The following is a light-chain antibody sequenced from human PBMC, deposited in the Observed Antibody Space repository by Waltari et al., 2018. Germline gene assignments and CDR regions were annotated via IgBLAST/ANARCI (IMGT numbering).Light chain of an antibody. CDR2: DAT. V-gene: IGKV3-11*01. Sequence: EIVLTQSPATLSLSPAERAPLSCRASQSVSSFLALYQQKHGQAHRLLIYDATNRATGIPARFSGSGSGTDFTLTSSSLEPEDFAVYYCQQRGNWPLTFGGGTKVGIK. CDR1: QSVSSF. CDR3: QQRGNWPLT. J-gene: IGKJ4*01.